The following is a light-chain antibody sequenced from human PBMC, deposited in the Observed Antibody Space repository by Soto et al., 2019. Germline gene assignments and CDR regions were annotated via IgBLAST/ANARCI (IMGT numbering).Light chain of an antibody. CDR1: SXDVGGYNY. Sequence: QSALTQPASVSGSPGQSFTISCTGTSXDVGGYNYVSWYQQHPGKAPKLMIYEVSNRPSGISNRFSGSKSGNTASLTISGLQAEDAADYYCTSYTSSSTLYVFGTGTKVTVL. CDR3: TSYTSSSTLYV. J-gene: IGLJ1*01. V-gene: IGLV2-14*01. CDR2: EVS.